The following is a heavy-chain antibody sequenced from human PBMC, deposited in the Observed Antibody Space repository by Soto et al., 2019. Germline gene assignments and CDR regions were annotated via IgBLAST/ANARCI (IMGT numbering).Heavy chain of an antibody. CDR3: AKEGNVRYYYYMDV. V-gene: IGHV3-9*01. CDR2: ISWNSGSI. Sequence: GGSLRLSCAASGFTFDDYAMHWVRQAPGKGLEWVSGISWNSGSIGYADSVKGRFTISRDNAKNSLYLQMNSLRAEDTALYYCAKEGNVRYYYYMDVWGKGTTVTVSS. CDR1: GFTFDDYA. J-gene: IGHJ6*03.